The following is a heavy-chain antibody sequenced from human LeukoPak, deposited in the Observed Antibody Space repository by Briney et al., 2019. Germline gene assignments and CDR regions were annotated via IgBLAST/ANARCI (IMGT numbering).Heavy chain of an antibody. CDR2: IIPIFGTA. CDR1: GGTFSSYA. D-gene: IGHD3-22*01. Sequence: SVKVSCKASGGTFSSYAISWVRQAPGQGLEWMGRIIPIFGTANYAQKFQGRVTITADKSTSTAYMELSSLRSEDTAVYYCAYYYDSSGYYERYYFDCWGQGTLVTVSS. J-gene: IGHJ4*02. CDR3: AYYYDSSGYYERYYFDC. V-gene: IGHV1-69*06.